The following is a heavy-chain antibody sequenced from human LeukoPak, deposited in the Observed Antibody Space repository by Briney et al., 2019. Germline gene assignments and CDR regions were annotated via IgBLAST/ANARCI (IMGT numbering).Heavy chain of an antibody. J-gene: IGHJ4*02. Sequence: SETLSLTCTVSGGSISSYYWSWIRQPPGKGLEWIGYIYYSGSTNYNPSPKSRGTISVDTYKNQFSLKLSSVTAADAAVYYCERMVTMVRALDYWGTGTMVTVSS. D-gene: IGHD3-10*01. CDR3: ERMVTMVRALDY. CDR2: IYYSGST. V-gene: IGHV4-59*01. CDR1: GGSISSYY.